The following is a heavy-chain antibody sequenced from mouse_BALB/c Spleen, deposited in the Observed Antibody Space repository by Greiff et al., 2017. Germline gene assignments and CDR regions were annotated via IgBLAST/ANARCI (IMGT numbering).Heavy chain of an antibody. D-gene: IGHD6-1*01. CDR3: ARSSTEAWFAY. CDR2: IDPENGNT. J-gene: IGHJ3*01. V-gene: IGHV14-1*02. CDR1: GFNIKDYY. Sequence: EVKLMESGAELVRPGALVKLSCKASGFNIKDYYMHWVKQRPEQGLEWIGWIDPENGNTIYDPKFQGKASITADTSSNTAYLQLSSLTSEDTAVYYCARSSTEAWFAYWGQGTLVTVSA.